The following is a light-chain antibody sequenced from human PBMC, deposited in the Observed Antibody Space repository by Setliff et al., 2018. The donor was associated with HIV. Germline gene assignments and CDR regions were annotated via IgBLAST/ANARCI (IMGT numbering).Light chain of an antibody. J-gene: IGLJ1*01. V-gene: IGLV2-14*03. CDR1: SSDAGSYNF. CDR3: CSYTSSLTYV. Sequence: QSALTQPASVSGSPGQSITLSCTGTSSDAGSYNFVSWYQQHPGRAPKLMIHDVTKRPSGVSDRFSGSKSGNTASLTISGLQTEDEADYYCCSYTSSLTYVFGTGTKVTVL. CDR2: DVT.